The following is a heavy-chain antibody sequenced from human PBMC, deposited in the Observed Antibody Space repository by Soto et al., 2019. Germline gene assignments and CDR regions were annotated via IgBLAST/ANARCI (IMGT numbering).Heavy chain of an antibody. CDR3: ARDLRIVGGLFDY. J-gene: IGHJ4*02. CDR1: GFTFSSYA. D-gene: IGHD1-26*01. Sequence: GGSLRLSCAASGFTFSSYAMHWVRQAPGKGLEWVAVISYDGSNKYYADSVKGRFTISRDNSKNTLYLQMNSLRAEDTAVYYCARDLRIVGGLFDYWGQGTLVTVSS. CDR2: ISYDGSNK. V-gene: IGHV3-30-3*01.